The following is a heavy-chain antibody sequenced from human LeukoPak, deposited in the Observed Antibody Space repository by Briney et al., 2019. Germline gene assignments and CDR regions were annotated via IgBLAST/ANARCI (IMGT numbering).Heavy chain of an antibody. Sequence: PGGSLRLSCAASGFTVSSTYMSWVRQAPGKGLEWVSIIYSGGATYYADSVRGRFTISRDNSKNTVYLQMNTLRAEDTAVYYCARSPSGSYRNWFDPWGQGTLVTVSS. CDR1: GFTVSSTY. CDR3: ARSPSGSYRNWFDP. J-gene: IGHJ5*02. D-gene: IGHD1-26*01. V-gene: IGHV3-66*01. CDR2: IYSGGAT.